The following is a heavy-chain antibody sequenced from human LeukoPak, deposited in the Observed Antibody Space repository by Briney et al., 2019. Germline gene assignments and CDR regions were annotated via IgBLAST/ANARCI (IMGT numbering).Heavy chain of an antibody. V-gene: IGHV4-59*01. CDR2: TSDSGGHT. Sequence: SETLSLTCTVSGGSIRNYYWNWIRQPPGKGLEWIGYTSDSGGHTDYKPSLKSRVTISADTSKNQSSLKLTSATTADTAVYYCARWYSHGRYFDYWGQGALVTVSS. CDR3: ARWYSHGRYFDY. J-gene: IGHJ4*02. D-gene: IGHD1-26*01. CDR1: GGSIRNYY.